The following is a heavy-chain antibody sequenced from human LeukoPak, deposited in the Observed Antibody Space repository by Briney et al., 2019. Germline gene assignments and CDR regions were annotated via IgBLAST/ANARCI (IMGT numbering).Heavy chain of an antibody. CDR3: AKSDAVTPSIDY. J-gene: IGHJ4*02. Sequence: GGSLRLSCAASGFTFSSYGMHWVRQAPGKGLEWVGFIRYDGSNKYYADSVKGRFTISRDNSKNTLYLQMNSLRAEDTAVYYCAKSDAVTPSIDYWGQGTLVTVSS. CDR2: IRYDGSNK. V-gene: IGHV3-30*02. D-gene: IGHD4-17*01. CDR1: GFTFSSYG.